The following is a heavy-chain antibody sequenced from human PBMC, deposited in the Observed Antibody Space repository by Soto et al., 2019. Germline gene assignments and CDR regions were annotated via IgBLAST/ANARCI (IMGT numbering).Heavy chain of an antibody. V-gene: IGHV3-23*01. D-gene: IGHD2-2*01. CDR2: ISGSGGST. J-gene: IGHJ4*02. Sequence: GGSLRLSCAASGFTFSSYAMSWVRQAPGKGLEWVSGISGSGGSTYYADSVKGRFTISRDNAKNTLYLQMNSLRAEDTAVYYCAREIVVARGASYFDYWGPGTLVTVSS. CDR3: AREIVVARGASYFDY. CDR1: GFTFSSYA.